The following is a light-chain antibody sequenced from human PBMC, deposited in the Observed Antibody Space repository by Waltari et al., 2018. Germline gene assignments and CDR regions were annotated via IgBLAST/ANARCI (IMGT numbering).Light chain of an antibody. CDR2: VNSDGSH. CDR1: SGYTSNV. CDR3: QTGGHGTWV. V-gene: IGLV4-69*01. J-gene: IGLJ3*02. Sequence: LVLTQSPSASASLGASVKLTCTLSSGYTSNVIAWLQQQPGKGPRYLMTVNSDGSHRKGDDIPDRCSASKSGTECYLTISSLQSEDEADYFCQTGGHGTWVFGGGTKLTVL.